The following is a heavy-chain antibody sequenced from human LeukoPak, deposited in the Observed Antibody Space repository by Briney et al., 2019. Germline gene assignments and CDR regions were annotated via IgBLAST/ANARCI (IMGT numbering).Heavy chain of an antibody. CDR1: GYTFTSYD. V-gene: IGHV1-8*01. J-gene: IGHJ6*02. CDR2: KNPNSGRT. Sequence: ASVKVSCKASGYTFTSYDINSVRHATGQGLEWMGWKNPNSGRTGFAQNFQGRLTMTTNTSISKAYMQLSGLASEDTAVYYCARGPVSTHGMDVWGQGTTVTVCS. CDR3: ARGPVSTHGMDV. D-gene: IGHD2-2*01.